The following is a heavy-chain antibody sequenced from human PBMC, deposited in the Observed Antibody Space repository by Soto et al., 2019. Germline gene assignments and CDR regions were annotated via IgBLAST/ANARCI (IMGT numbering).Heavy chain of an antibody. V-gene: IGHV1-18*01. D-gene: IGHD2-15*01. CDR2: ISAYNGKT. CDR1: GYTFTSSG. J-gene: IGHJ4*02. Sequence: QVQLVQSGAEVKKPGASVKVSCKASGYTFTSSGIGWVRQAPGQGREGMGWISAYNGKTNNAQKLQGRVTMTTATSTTTDYVALRSLRSDDTAVYYCVVADQRYYFDYWGQGTLVTVSS. CDR3: VVADQRYYFDY.